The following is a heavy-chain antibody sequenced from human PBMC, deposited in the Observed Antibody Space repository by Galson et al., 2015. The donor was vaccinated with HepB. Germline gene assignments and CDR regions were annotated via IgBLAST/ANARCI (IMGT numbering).Heavy chain of an antibody. J-gene: IGHJ4*02. CDR2: INAGNGNT. D-gene: IGHD6-19*01. CDR3: ARDLGKGSGWPGRDY. CDR1: GYTFTSYA. Sequence: SVKVSCKASGYTFTSYAMHWVRQAPGQRLEWMGWINAGNGNTKYSQKFQGRVTITRDTSASTAYMELSSLRSEDTAVYYCARDLGKGSGWPGRDYWGQGTLVTVSS. V-gene: IGHV1-3*01.